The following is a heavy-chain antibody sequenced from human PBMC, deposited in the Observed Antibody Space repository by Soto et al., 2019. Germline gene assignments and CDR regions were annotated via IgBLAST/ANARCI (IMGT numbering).Heavy chain of an antibody. J-gene: IGHJ5*02. CDR2: INHSGST. V-gene: IGHV4-34*01. D-gene: IGHD3-9*01. Sequence: SETLSLTCAVYGGSFSGYYWSWIRQPPGKGLEWIGEINHSGSTNYNPSLKSRVTISVDTSKNQFSLKLSSVTAADTAVYYCARMTGYNWFDPWGQGTLVTVSS. CDR1: GGSFSGYY. CDR3: ARMTGYNWFDP.